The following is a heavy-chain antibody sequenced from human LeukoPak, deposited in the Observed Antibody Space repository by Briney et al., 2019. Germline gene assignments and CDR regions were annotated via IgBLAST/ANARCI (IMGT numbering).Heavy chain of an antibody. Sequence: PGGSLRLSCAASGFTFSPYSMHWFRQPPGKGLEWVSYITTGSPTKYYADSVKGRFTTSRDNAKNSLYLHMNSLRAEDTAVYYCARDSSVCEFDVWGQGTMVTVSS. D-gene: IGHD6-6*01. CDR1: GFTFSPYS. CDR2: ITTGSPTK. CDR3: ARDSSVCEFDV. J-gene: IGHJ3*01. V-gene: IGHV3-48*01.